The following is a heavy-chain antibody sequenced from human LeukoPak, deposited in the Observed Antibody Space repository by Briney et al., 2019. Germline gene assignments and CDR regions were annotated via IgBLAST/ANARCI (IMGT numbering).Heavy chain of an antibody. CDR1: GFTFSSYW. V-gene: IGHV3-7*01. CDR3: ARDSGTNPRDY. D-gene: IGHD1-1*01. CDR2: IKYDGSDK. Sequence: GGSLRLSCAASGFTFSSYWMSWVRQAPGKGLEWVANIKYDGSDKYYGDSVKGRFTISRDNAKNSLLLQMNSLRVEDTALYYCARDSGTNPRDYWGQGTLVTVSS. J-gene: IGHJ4*02.